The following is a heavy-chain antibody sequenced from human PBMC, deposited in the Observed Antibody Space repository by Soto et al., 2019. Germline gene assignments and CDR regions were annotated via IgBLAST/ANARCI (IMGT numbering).Heavy chain of an antibody. J-gene: IGHJ4*02. CDR3: AREPGTPMVRGVFEFPFDY. V-gene: IGHV1-18*01. Sequence: ASVKVSCKASGYTFTSYGISWVRQAPGQGLEWMGWISAYNGNTNYAQKLQGRVTMTTDTSTSTAYMELRSLRPDDTAVYYCAREPGTPMVRGVFEFPFDYWGQGTLVTVSS. CDR1: GYTFTSYG. CDR2: ISAYNGNT. D-gene: IGHD3-10*01.